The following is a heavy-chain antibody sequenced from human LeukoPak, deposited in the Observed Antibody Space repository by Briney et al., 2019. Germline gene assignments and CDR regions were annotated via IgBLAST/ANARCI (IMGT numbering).Heavy chain of an antibody. CDR1: GFTFNRYG. J-gene: IGHJ4*02. CDR2: IRYDSSDK. CDR3: AKGVTMIVVVTRYYFDY. V-gene: IGHV3-30*02. D-gene: IGHD3-22*01. Sequence: SGGSLRLSCTASGFTFNRYGMHWIRQPPGKGLEWVAYIRYDSSDKKYGGSVEGRFTISRDNSKNTLYLQMNSLRAEDTAVYYCAKGVTMIVVVTRYYFDYWGQGTLVTVSS.